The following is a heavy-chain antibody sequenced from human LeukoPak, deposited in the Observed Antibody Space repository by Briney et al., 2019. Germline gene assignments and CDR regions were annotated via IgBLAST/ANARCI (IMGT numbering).Heavy chain of an antibody. D-gene: IGHD4-17*01. CDR3: ARGQGTVTTH. V-gene: IGHV4-34*01. CDR2: INHSGSA. Sequence: RPSETLSLTCAVSGGSFSAYYWTWIRQPPGKGLEWIGEINHSGSANYNPSLKSRVTISLDTSKNQFSLKLSSVTAADTAVYYCARGQGTVTTHWAQGTLVTVSS. CDR1: GGSFSAYY. J-gene: IGHJ4*02.